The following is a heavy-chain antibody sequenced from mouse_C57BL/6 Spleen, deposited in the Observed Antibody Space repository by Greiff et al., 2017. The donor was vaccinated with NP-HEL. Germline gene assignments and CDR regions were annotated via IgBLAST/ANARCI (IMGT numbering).Heavy chain of an antibody. CDR1: GFTFSSYA. CDR3: ARERELGFYFDY. J-gene: IGHJ2*01. D-gene: IGHD4-1*01. Sequence: EVQRVESGGGLVKPGGSLKLSCAASGFTFSSYAMSWVRQTPEKRLEWVATISDGGSYTYYPDNVKGRFTISRDNAKNNLYLQMSHLKSEDTAMYYCARERELGFYFDYWGQGTTLTVSS. CDR2: ISDGGSYT. V-gene: IGHV5-4*01.